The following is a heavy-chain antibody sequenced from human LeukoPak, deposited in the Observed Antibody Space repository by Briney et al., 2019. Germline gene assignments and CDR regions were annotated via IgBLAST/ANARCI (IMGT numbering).Heavy chain of an antibody. CDR3: ARRIAVAGDGAYYGMDV. D-gene: IGHD6-19*01. CDR1: GYSFTSYW. Sequence: GESLQISCKASGYSFTSYWIGWVRQMPGKGLEWMGIIYPGDSDTRYSPSFQGQVTISADKSINTAYLQWSSLRASDTAMYYCARRIAVAGDGAYYGMDVWGQGTTVTVSS. CDR2: IYPGDSDT. J-gene: IGHJ6*02. V-gene: IGHV5-51*01.